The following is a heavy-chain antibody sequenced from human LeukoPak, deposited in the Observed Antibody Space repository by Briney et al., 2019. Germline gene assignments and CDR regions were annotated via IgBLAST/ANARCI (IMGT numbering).Heavy chain of an antibody. Sequence: GGSLRLSCVASGFTFSHYSMNWVRQAPGKGLEWVSSISNSGSYTYYVDSVKGRFFISRDNAKNSTFLQMNSLRAEDTAVYYCVRDHRRHFDWLSYFQHWGQGTLVAVSA. V-gene: IGHV3-21*01. CDR2: ISNSGSYT. D-gene: IGHD3-9*01. CDR1: GFTFSHYS. CDR3: VRDHRRHFDWLSYFQH. J-gene: IGHJ1*01.